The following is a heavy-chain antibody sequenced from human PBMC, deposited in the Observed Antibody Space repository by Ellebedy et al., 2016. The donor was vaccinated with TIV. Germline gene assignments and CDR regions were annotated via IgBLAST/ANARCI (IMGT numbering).Heavy chain of an antibody. Sequence: ASVKVSCKASGYTFTKYYMHWVRQAPGQELEWMGMINPSGGSTSYAQKFQGRVTMTRDTSTSTVYMELSSLRSADTAVYYCTCLQLGIADYFDYWGQGALVTVSS. J-gene: IGHJ4*02. CDR1: GYTFTKYY. CDR3: TCLQLGIADYFDY. CDR2: INPSGGST. D-gene: IGHD6-13*01. V-gene: IGHV1-46*01.